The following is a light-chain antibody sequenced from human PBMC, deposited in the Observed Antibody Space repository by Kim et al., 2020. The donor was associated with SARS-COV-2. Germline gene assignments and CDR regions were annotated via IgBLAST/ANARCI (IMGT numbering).Light chain of an antibody. CDR2: WAS. CDR1: QTVLYNSNNKNY. CDR3: QQYYSTPPS. J-gene: IGKJ2*03. V-gene: IGKV4-1*01. Sequence: DIVMTQSPDSLAVSLGERATLNCKSSQTVLYNSNNKNYLAWYQQKPGQAPKLLIYWASIQESGVSYRFSGSGSETDFTLTISSLQAEDVAVYYCQQYYSTPPSFGQGTKLEI.